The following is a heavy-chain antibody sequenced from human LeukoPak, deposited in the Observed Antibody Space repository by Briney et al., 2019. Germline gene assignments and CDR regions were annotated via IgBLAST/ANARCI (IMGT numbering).Heavy chain of an antibody. Sequence: ASVKVSCKASGYTFTSYGISWVRQAPGQGLEWMGWISAYNGNTNYAQKLQGRVTMTTDTSTSTAYMELRSLRSDDTAVYYCARDKRITMVRGVIIECGEFGPWGQGTLVTVSS. CDR1: GYTFTSYG. J-gene: IGHJ5*02. D-gene: IGHD3-10*01. V-gene: IGHV1-18*01. CDR3: ARDKRITMVRGVIIECGEFGP. CDR2: ISAYNGNT.